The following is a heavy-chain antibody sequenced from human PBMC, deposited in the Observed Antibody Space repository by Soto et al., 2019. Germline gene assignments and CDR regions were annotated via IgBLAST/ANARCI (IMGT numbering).Heavy chain of an antibody. Sequence: PSETLALTCTVSGGSICSTTYYWGWMRQPPGKGLEWIVSFFVGGNTYYNPSLKSRVTISVDTSKNQFSLKLISVPAADTAVYVCARRHGLDIDDYDWGQGILVTVSS. CDR3: ARRHGLDIDDYD. CDR1: GGSICSTTYY. D-gene: IGHD3-22*01. V-gene: IGHV4-39*01. J-gene: IGHJ4*02. CDR2: FFVGGNT.